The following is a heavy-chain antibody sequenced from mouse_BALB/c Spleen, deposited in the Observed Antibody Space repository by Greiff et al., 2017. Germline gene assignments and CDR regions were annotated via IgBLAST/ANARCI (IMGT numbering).Heavy chain of an antibody. D-gene: IGHD2-1*01. CDR3: TRLLWSYWYFDV. J-gene: IGHJ1*01. Sequence: VQLQQSGAELMKPGASVKISCKATGYTFSSYWIEWVKQRPGHGLEWIGEILPGSGSTNYNGKFKGKATLTADKSSSTAYMQHSSLISVDSAVYFCTRLLWSYWYFDVWGAGTTVTVSS. CDR1: GYTFSSYW. CDR2: ILPGSGST. V-gene: IGHV1-9*01.